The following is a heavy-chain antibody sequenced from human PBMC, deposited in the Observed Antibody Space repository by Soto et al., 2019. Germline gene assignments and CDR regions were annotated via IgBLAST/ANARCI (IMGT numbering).Heavy chain of an antibody. V-gene: IGHV3-48*03. D-gene: IGHD1-26*01. Sequence: EVQLVESGGGLVQPGGSLRLSCAASGFTFSNYEMNWVRQAPGKGLEWVSYISSVGSTMHYADSVRGRFTISRDTAQKTLYLQMHSLRAEDTAVYYCAKEATNINNFDCWGQGTLVTVSS. CDR2: ISSVGSTM. CDR3: AKEATNINNFDC. J-gene: IGHJ4*02. CDR1: GFTFSNYE.